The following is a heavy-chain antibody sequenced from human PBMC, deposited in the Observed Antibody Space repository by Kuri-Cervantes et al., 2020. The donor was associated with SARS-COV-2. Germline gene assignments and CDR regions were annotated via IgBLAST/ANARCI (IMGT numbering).Heavy chain of an antibody. J-gene: IGHJ4*02. Sequence: SVKVSCKASGGTFSSYAISWVRQAPGQGLEWMGRIIPIFGIANYAQKFQGRVTMTRDTSTSTVYMELSSLRSEDTAVYYCARDEDSSGSDYWGQGTLVTVSS. V-gene: IGHV1-69*04. CDR3: ARDEDSSGSDY. D-gene: IGHD6-19*01. CDR2: IIPIFGIA. CDR1: GGTFSSYA.